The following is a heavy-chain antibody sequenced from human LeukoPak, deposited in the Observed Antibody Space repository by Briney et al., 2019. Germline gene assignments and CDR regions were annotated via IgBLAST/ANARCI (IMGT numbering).Heavy chain of an antibody. D-gene: IGHD3-16*01. CDR1: GFSFTDYP. Sequence: PGGSLRLSCATSGFSFTDYPMNWVRQAPGKGLEWISNIRTTAEGAKYAYYADSAKGRVTISRDNSKNTLYLQMNSLRAEDTAVYYCAKDLGGYPFDYWGQGTLVTVSS. J-gene: IGHJ4*02. CDR2: IRTTAEGAKYA. CDR3: AKDLGGYPFDY. V-gene: IGHV3-48*01.